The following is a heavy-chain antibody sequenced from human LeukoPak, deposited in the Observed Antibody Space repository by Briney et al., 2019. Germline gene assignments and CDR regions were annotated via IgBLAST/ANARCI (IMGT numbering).Heavy chain of an antibody. CDR3: ARWSRGFGELLSYFDY. V-gene: IGHV1-69*13. CDR2: IIPIFGTA. CDR1: GGTFSSYA. Sequence: SVKVSCKASGGTFSSYAISWVRQAPGQGLEWMGGIIPIFGTANYAQKFQGRVTITADESTSTAYMELGSLRSEDTAVYYCARWSRGFGELLSYFDYWGQGTLVTVSS. D-gene: IGHD3-10*01. J-gene: IGHJ4*02.